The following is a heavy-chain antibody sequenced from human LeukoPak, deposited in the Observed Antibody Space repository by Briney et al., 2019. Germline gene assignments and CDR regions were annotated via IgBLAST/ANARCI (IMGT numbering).Heavy chain of an antibody. CDR1: GFTFSSYS. CDR2: ISSSSSYI. Sequence: GGSLRLSCAASGFTFSSYSMNWVRQAPGKGLEWVSFISSSSSYIYYADSVKGRFTISRDNAKNSLYLQMNSLRAEDTAVYYCARGVVIPYYYYYYMDVWGKGTTVTVSS. J-gene: IGHJ6*03. V-gene: IGHV3-21*01. D-gene: IGHD3-3*01. CDR3: ARGVVIPYYYYYYMDV.